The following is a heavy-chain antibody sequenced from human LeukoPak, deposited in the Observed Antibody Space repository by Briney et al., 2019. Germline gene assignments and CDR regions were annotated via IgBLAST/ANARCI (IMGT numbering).Heavy chain of an antibody. CDR1: GFTFSSYA. J-gene: IGHJ4*02. CDR2: ISGSGGST. CDR3: AKDRGELPTFDY. V-gene: IGHV3-23*01. Sequence: GGSLRLSXAXSGFTFSSYAXSWVRQAPGKGLEWVSAISGSGGSTYYADSVKGRFTISRDNSKNTLYLQMNSLRAEDTAVYYCAKDRGELPTFDYWGQGTLVTVSS. D-gene: IGHD1-26*01.